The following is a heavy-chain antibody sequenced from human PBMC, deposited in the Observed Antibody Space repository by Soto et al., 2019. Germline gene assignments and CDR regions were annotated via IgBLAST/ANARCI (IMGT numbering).Heavy chain of an antibody. CDR2: INAGNGNT. D-gene: IGHD3-10*01. Sequence: QVPLVQSGAEVKKPGASVKVSCKASGYTFTSYAMHWVRQAPGQRLEWMGWINAGNGNTKYSQNFQGRVTITRDTSASTVYMELSSLRSEDTAVYYCARTGGSGSFLDYWGQGTLVTVSS. CDR3: ARTGGSGSFLDY. V-gene: IGHV1-3*01. CDR1: GYTFTSYA. J-gene: IGHJ4*02.